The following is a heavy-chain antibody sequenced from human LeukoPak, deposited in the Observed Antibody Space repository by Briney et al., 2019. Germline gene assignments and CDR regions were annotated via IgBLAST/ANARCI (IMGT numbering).Heavy chain of an antibody. CDR3: ARDTHYYGSGSPAFDL. Sequence: GGSLRLSCAASGFTFSSYSMNWVRQAPGKGLEWVSYISFSSATIHYADSVKGRFTISRDNAKNSLYLQLNSLRAEDTALYYCARDTHYYGSGSPAFDLWGRGTMVTVSS. CDR2: ISFSSATI. V-gene: IGHV3-48*01. D-gene: IGHD3-10*01. CDR1: GFTFSSYS. J-gene: IGHJ3*01.